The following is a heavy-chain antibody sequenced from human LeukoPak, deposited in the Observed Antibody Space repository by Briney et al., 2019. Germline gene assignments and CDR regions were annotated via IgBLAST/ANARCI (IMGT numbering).Heavy chain of an antibody. CDR2: ISYDGSNR. Sequence: GGSLRLSCAASGFTFSSYAMHWVRQAPGKGLGGVAVISYDGSNRYYADSVKARFTISRDNSKNPRYLQMNSLRAEDTAVYYCARVLARDYGSGRPDYWGQGRLVTVSS. CDR1: GFTFSSYA. V-gene: IGHV3-30-3*01. J-gene: IGHJ4*01. CDR3: ARVLARDYGSGRPDY. D-gene: IGHD3-10*01.